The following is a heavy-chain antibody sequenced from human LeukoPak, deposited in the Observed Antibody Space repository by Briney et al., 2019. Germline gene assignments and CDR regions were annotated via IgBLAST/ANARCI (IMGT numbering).Heavy chain of an antibody. V-gene: IGHV3-30*18. D-gene: IGHD6-6*01. CDR1: GFTFSSYG. CDR2: ISYDGSNK. Sequence: GGSLRLSCAASGFTFSSYGMHWVRQAPGKGLEWVAVISYDGSNKYYADSVKGRFTISRDNSKNTLHLQMNSLRAEDTAVYYCANTHSSSKAYGMDVWGQGTTVTVSS. CDR3: ANTHSSSKAYGMDV. J-gene: IGHJ6*02.